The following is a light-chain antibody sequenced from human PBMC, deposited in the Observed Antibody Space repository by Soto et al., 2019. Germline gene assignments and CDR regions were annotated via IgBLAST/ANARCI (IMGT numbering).Light chain of an antibody. CDR3: CSYATPRQ. J-gene: IGLJ2*01. V-gene: IGLV2-23*02. CDR2: EVS. Sequence: QSALTQPASVSGSPGQSITISCTGTTSDVVSYNLVSWYQQHPGKAPKLIIYEVSERPSGVSTRFSGSKSGNMASLTISGLQAEDEAEYYCCSYATPRQFGGGTKVTVL. CDR1: TSDVVSYNL.